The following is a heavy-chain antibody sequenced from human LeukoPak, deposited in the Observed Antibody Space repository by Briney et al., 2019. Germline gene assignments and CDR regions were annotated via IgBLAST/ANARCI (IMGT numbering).Heavy chain of an antibody. CDR2: INTDGSST. Sequence: GGSLRLSCAASGFTFSSYWMHWVRQAPGKGLVWVSRINTDGSSTSYADSVKGRFTISRDNAKNTLYLQMNSLRAEDTAVYYCARGRRITIFGVVTTLGFDPWGQGTLVTVSS. CDR3: ARGRRITIFGVVTTLGFDP. D-gene: IGHD3-3*01. CDR1: GFTFSSYW. J-gene: IGHJ5*02. V-gene: IGHV3-74*01.